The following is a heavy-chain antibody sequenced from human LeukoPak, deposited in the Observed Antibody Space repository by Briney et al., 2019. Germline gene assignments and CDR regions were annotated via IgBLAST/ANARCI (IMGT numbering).Heavy chain of an antibody. CDR2: IHDTGST. V-gene: IGHV4-59*02. CDR1: GSSVSTFY. J-gene: IGHJ5*02. CDR3: ARQVVIALNWFDP. Sequence: SETLSLTCTVSGSSVSTFYWSWLRQSPGTGLEWIGFIHDTGSTAYNPSLKSRVTISLETSKNQLSLMLTSVTAADTAMYYCARQVVIALNWFDPWGQGTLVTVSS. D-gene: IGHD2-21*01.